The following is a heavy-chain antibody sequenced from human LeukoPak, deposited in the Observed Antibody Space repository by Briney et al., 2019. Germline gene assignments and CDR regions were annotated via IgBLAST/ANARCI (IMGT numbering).Heavy chain of an antibody. J-gene: IGHJ4*02. CDR3: ARDLAGGSTFDY. CDR1: GFTFSSYC. D-gene: IGHD4-23*01. CDR2: ISSSSSYI. V-gene: IGHV3-21*01. Sequence: GSLRLFCSAFGFTFSSYCLKWVRQAPGKGLEWVSSISSSSSYIYYADSVKGRFTISRDNAKNSLYLQMNSLRAEDTAVYYCARDLAGGSTFDYWGQGTLVTVSS.